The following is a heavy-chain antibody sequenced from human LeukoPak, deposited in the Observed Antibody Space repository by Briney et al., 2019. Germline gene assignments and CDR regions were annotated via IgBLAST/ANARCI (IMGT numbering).Heavy chain of an antibody. J-gene: IGHJ3*02. Sequence: ASVKVSCKASGYTFTGYYMHWVRQAPGQGLEWMGWINPNSGGTNYAQKFQGRVTMTRDMSTSTVYMELSSLRSEDTAVYYCARARITIFGVVILVPHDAFDIWGQGTMVTVSS. CDR1: GYTFTGYY. D-gene: IGHD3-3*01. CDR2: INPNSGGT. CDR3: ARARITIFGVVILVPHDAFDI. V-gene: IGHV1-2*02.